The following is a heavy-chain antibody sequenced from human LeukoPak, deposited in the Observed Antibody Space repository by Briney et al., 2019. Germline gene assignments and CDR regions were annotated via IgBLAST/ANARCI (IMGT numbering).Heavy chain of an antibody. J-gene: IGHJ4*02. CDR1: GYTFISYY. CDR2: INPGGGST. CDR3: ARGGGNSYFDY. V-gene: IGHV1-46*01. Sequence: GASVKVSCKASGYTFISYYIHWVRQAPGQGLEWMGIINPGGGSTTYAQKFQGRVTMTRDTSTSTVYMELSSLRSEDTAIYYCARGGGNSYFDYWGQGTLVTVSS. D-gene: IGHD4-23*01.